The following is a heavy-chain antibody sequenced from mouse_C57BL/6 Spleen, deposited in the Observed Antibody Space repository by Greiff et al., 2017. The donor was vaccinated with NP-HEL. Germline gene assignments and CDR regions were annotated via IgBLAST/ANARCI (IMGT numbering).Heavy chain of an antibody. J-gene: IGHJ4*01. V-gene: IGHV5-17*01. CDR2: ISSGSSTI. D-gene: IGHD1-1*01. CDR3: ARGGSSLPQYYAMDY. CDR1: GFTFSDYG. Sequence: EVQVVESGGGLVKPGGSLKLSCAASGFTFSDYGMHWVRQAPEKGLEWVAYISSGSSTIYYADTVKGRFTISRDNAKNTLFLQMTSLRSEDTAMYYCARGGSSLPQYYAMDYWGQGTSVTVSS.